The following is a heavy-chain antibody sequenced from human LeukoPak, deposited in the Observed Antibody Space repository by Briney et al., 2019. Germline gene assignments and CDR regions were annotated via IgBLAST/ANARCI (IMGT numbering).Heavy chain of an antibody. V-gene: IGHV4-38-2*02. D-gene: IGHD1-26*01. Sequence: SETLSLTCTVSGYSISSGYYWGWIRQPPGKGLEWIGSIYHSGSTYYNPSLKSRVTISVDTSKNQFSLKLSSVTAADTAVYYCARVGPSSGSYFLVDYWGQGTLVTVSS. CDR1: GYSISSGYY. CDR3: ARVGPSSGSYFLVDY. CDR2: IYHSGST. J-gene: IGHJ4*02.